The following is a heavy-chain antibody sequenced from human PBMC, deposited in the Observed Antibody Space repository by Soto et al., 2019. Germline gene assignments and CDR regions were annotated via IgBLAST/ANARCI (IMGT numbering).Heavy chain of an antibody. CDR1: GFSFSEYT. CDR2: IRPESTPK. J-gene: IGHJ4*02. V-gene: IGHV3-48*01. D-gene: IGHD2-2*01. Sequence: ESGGGLVQPGGSLTLSCAASGFSFSEYTMNWVRQAPGKGLEWISNIRPESTPKTYADSVEGRFTISRDNAKNSLYLHMNSLRAEDTAVYYCARDDAYAFDYWGQGTLVTVSS. CDR3: ARDDAYAFDY.